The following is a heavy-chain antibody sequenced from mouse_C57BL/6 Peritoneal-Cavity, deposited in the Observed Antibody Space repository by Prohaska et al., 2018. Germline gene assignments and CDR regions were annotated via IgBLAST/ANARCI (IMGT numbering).Heavy chain of an antibody. CDR3: TGGVVGPFDN. V-gene: IGHV6-3*01. Sequence: EVKLEESGGVLVQPGGSMKLSCVASGFTFSNYWMHWVRQSPEKGLEWVAQIRLKSDNYATHYAESVKGRFTISRDDSKSSVDLQMNNLRSKETRMDYCTGGVVGPFDNWGQGTTLTVSS. CDR1: GFTFSNYW. D-gene: IGHD1-1*01. J-gene: IGHJ2*01. CDR2: IRLKSDNYAT.